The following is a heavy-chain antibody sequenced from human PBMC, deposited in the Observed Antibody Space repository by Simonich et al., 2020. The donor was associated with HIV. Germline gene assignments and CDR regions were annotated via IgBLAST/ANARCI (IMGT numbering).Heavy chain of an antibody. CDR2: INHSRTP. CDR3: ATAAASHSGSYGGYYYYGMDV. D-gene: IGHD1-26*01. Sequence: QVQLQQWGAGLLKPSETLSLTCAGYGGSFSGYYWSWIRQPPGTGLEWIGEINHSRTPNYNPSLKSRVHISVDKAKNQFSLKVTAVTAADTAVYYCATAAASHSGSYGGYYYYGMDVWGQGTTVTVSS. CDR1: GGSFSGYY. V-gene: IGHV4-34*01. J-gene: IGHJ6*02.